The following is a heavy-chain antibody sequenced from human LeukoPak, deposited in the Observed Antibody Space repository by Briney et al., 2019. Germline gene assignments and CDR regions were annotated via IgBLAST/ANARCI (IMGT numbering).Heavy chain of an antibody. CDR2: INHSGST. V-gene: IGHV4-34*01. CDR3: ARASGVVVPRRRAHWFDP. Sequence: PETLSLTCAVYGGSFSGYYWSWIRQPPGKGLEWIGEINHSGSTNYNPSLKSRVTISVDTSKNQFSLKLSSVTAADTAVYYCARASGVVVPRRRAHWFDPWGQGTLVTVSS. J-gene: IGHJ5*02. CDR1: GGSFSGYY. D-gene: IGHD2-2*01.